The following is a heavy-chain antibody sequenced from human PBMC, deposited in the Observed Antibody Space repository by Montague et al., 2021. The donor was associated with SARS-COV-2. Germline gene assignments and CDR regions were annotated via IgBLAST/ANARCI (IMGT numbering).Heavy chain of an antibody. CDR3: ARGGVDYGMDV. D-gene: IGHD3-10*01. CDR2: ISYDGSNK. J-gene: IGHJ6*02. V-gene: IGHV3-30-3*01. Sequence: SLRLSCAASGFTFSSYAMHWVRQAPGKGLEWVTIISYDGSNKYYADSVKGRFTISRDNSKNTLYLQMNSLRAEDTAVYYCARGGVDYGMDVWGQGTTVTVPS. CDR1: GFTFSSYA.